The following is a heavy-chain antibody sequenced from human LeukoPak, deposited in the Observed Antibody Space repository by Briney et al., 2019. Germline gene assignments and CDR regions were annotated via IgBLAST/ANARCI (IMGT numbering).Heavy chain of an antibody. CDR1: GFTFSSYA. D-gene: IGHD7-27*01. V-gene: IGHV3-23*01. CDR2: ISGSGGST. CDR3: AKDGGLWVSAHWGDS. J-gene: IGHJ4*02. Sequence: GSLRLSCAASGFTFSSYAMSWVRQASGKGLEWVSGISGSGGSTYYADSVKGRFTISRDYSKNTLYLQMNSLRAEDTAVYYCAKDGGLWVSAHWGDSWGRGTLVTVSS.